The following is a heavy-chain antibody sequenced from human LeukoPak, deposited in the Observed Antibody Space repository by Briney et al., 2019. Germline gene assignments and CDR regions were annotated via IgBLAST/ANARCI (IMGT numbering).Heavy chain of an antibody. J-gene: IGHJ4*02. D-gene: IGHD6-13*01. Sequence: ASVKVSCKASGYTFTSYAISWVRQAPGQGLEWMGWISPYNGDTNYAQKLQGRVTMTTDTSTSTAYMELRSLRSDDTAVYYCARDPNRYAAAHPFDYWGQGTLVTVSS. CDR1: GYTFTSYA. CDR2: ISPYNGDT. CDR3: ARDPNRYAAAHPFDY. V-gene: IGHV1-18*01.